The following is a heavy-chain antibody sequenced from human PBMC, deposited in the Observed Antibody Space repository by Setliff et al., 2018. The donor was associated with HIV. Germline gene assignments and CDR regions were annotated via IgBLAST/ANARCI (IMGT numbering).Heavy chain of an antibody. Sequence: SVMVSCKASGGTFSSYAISWVRQAPGQGLEWMGGIIPIFGTANYAQKFQGRVTITTDESTSTADMELSSLRSEDTAVYYCARFWEPQGHDAFDIWGQGTMVTVSS. D-gene: IGHD1-1*01. V-gene: IGHV1-69*05. CDR2: IIPIFGTA. CDR1: GGTFSSYA. J-gene: IGHJ3*02. CDR3: ARFWEPQGHDAFDI.